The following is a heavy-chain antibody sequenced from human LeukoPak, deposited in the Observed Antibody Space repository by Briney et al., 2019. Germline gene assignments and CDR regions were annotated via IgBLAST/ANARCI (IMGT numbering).Heavy chain of an antibody. V-gene: IGHV3-23*01. CDR2: ISSSGGNT. D-gene: IGHD2-2*02. Sequence: GGSLRLSCAASGFTFSSYAMSWVRQAPGKGLEWGSGISSSGGNTFYADSVKGRFTISRDNSKNMLYLQMNSLRAEDTATYYCAKGCSGSNCNSAFDYWGQGTLVTVSS. CDR3: AKGCSGSNCNSAFDY. J-gene: IGHJ4*02. CDR1: GFTFSSYA.